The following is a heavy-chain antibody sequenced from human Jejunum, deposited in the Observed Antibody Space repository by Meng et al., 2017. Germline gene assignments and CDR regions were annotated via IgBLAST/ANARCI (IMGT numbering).Heavy chain of an antibody. Sequence: GGSLRLSCTASGFTITYYWMTWVRQAPGKGLQWVANINHDGSQKYYVDSVRGRFTISRDNARNSLFLQVNSLRAEDTAVYYCARAYSGTYYAHAFDIWGQGTLVTVSS. CDR1: GFTITYYW. J-gene: IGHJ3*02. V-gene: IGHV3-7*01. CDR3: ARAYSGTYYAHAFDI. CDR2: INHDGSQK. D-gene: IGHD1-26*01.